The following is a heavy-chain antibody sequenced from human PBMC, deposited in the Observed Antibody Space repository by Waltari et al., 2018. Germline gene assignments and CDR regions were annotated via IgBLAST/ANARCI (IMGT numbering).Heavy chain of an antibody. Sequence: QVQLVQSGAEVKKPGSSVKVSCKASGGTFSSYAISWVRQAPGQGLEWMGGIIPIFGTANYAQKFQGRVTITADESTSTAYMELSNLRSEDTAVYYCASFRRAARPEAFDIWGQGTMVTVSS. J-gene: IGHJ3*02. D-gene: IGHD6-6*01. CDR1: GGTFSSYA. CDR3: ASFRRAARPEAFDI. V-gene: IGHV1-69*01. CDR2: IIPIFGTA.